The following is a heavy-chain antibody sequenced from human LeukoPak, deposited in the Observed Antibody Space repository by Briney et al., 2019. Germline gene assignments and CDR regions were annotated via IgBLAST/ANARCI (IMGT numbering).Heavy chain of an antibody. CDR1: GFTVSNYH. J-gene: IGHJ4*02. CDR3: AKELRMVGSTY. Sequence: PGGSLRLSCAASGFTVSNYHINWVRQAPGWGLEWVAAIIHTGVETYYADSVKGRFTLSRDNSENMVHLQMNSLRAEDTAVYYCAKELRMVGSTYWGQGTLVTVSS. V-gene: IGHV3-23*01. D-gene: IGHD3-10*02. CDR2: IIHTGVET.